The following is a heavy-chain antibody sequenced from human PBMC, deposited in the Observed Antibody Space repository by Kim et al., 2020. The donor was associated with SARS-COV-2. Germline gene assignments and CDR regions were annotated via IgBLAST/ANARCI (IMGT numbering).Heavy chain of an antibody. J-gene: IGHJ4*02. CDR3: AKAGGGGQVYYYDSSGYCLDYFDY. CDR1: GFTFDDYT. CDR2: ISWDGGST. Sequence: GGSLRLSCAASGFTFDDYTMHWVRQAPGKGLEWVSLISWDGGSTYYADSVKGRFTISRDNSKNSLYLQMNSLRTEDTALYYCAKAGGGGQVYYYDSSGYCLDYFDYWGQGTLVTVSS. D-gene: IGHD3-22*01. V-gene: IGHV3-43*01.